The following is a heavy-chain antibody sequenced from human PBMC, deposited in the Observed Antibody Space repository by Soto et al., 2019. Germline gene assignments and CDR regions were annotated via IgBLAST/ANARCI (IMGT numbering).Heavy chain of an antibody. D-gene: IGHD6-19*01. Sequence: GGSLRLSCAASGFTFSSYAMSWVRQAPGKGLEWVSAISGSGGSTYYADSVKGRFTISRDNSKNMLYLQMNSLRAEDTAVYYCANWLAGTSPQDYWGQGTLVTVSS. CDR1: GFTFSSYA. V-gene: IGHV3-23*01. CDR3: ANWLAGTSPQDY. J-gene: IGHJ4*02. CDR2: ISGSGGST.